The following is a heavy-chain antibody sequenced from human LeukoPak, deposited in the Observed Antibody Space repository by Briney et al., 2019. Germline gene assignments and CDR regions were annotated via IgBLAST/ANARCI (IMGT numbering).Heavy chain of an antibody. Sequence: GEALEISWQGSGSIFTSYWIGWGRRLPGKGVEGRGIIYPGDSDTIYSPSFQGQVTISADQSISTAYLQWSSLKASDTAMYYCARRLGVDYGEIWFDPWGQGTLVTVSS. CDR3: ARRLGVDYGEIWFDP. D-gene: IGHD4-17*01. J-gene: IGHJ5*02. CDR1: GSIFTSYW. CDR2: IYPGDSDT. V-gene: IGHV5-51*01.